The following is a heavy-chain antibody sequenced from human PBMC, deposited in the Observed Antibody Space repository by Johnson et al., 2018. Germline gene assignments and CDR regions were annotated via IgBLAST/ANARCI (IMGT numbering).Heavy chain of an antibody. Sequence: VQLVESGGGLVKPGGSLRLSCAASGFTFSTYVSWVRQAPGLGLEWVSSYSGGGTSTYYADSVKGRFTNSRDNSKNTLYLQMNSLGAEETAAYYGAKGGLGDNDYHMEVGGKGTTVPVSS. CDR3: AKGGLGDNDYHMEV. V-gene: IGHV3-23*04. D-gene: IGHD4-17*01. CDR2: YSGGGTST. J-gene: IGHJ6*03. CDR1: GFTFSTY.